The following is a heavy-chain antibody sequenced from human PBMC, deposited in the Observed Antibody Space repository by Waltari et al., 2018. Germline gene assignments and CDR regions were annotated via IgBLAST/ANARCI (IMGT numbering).Heavy chain of an antibody. CDR2: IKQDGSEK. Sequence: EVQLVESGGGLAQPGGSLSPSCAASGLSFRSCGMTWVRQASGKGPEWVANIKQDGSEKYYMDSVKGRFTISRDNAKNSLYLQMNNLRVEDTAVYYCTRGGRDSSWYWRDWGQGTLVTVSS. D-gene: IGHD6-13*01. CDR1: GLSFRSCG. V-gene: IGHV3-7*01. CDR3: TRGGRDSSWYWRD. J-gene: IGHJ4*02.